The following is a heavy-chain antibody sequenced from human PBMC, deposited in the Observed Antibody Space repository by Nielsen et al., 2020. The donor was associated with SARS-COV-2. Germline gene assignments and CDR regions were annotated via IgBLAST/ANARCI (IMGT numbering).Heavy chain of an antibody. J-gene: IGHJ4*02. D-gene: IGHD3-16*01. CDR1: GFIFSDYE. CDR3: VRGLQVPNGLAHR. V-gene: IGHV3-48*03. Sequence: GESLKISCEASGFIFSDYEMIWVRQAPGKGLEWVSYISGSGTTIDYADSVKGRFTMSRDNAKNTLYLQMNSLRAEDTAVYYCVRGLQVPNGLAHRWGQGTLVTVSS. CDR2: ISGSGTTI.